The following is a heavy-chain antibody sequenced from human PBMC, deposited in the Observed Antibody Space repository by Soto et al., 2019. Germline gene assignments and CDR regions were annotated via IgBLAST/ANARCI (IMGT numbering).Heavy chain of an antibody. J-gene: IGHJ4*02. V-gene: IGHV3-30*18. CDR3: AKDRVESGLGEIDY. CDR2: ISYDGSKK. D-gene: IGHD3-16*01. Sequence: LRLSCAASGFSFSNNGMHWVRQAPGKGLEWVAIISYDGSKKFYADSVKGRFTISRDNSKNTLYLQMNSLRVEDTAVYYCAKDRVESGLGEIDYWGQGTLVTVSS. CDR1: GFSFSNNG.